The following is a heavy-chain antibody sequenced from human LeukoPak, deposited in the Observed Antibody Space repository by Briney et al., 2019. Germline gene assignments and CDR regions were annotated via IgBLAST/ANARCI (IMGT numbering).Heavy chain of an antibody. CDR1: GGSISSYY. CDR2: IYYGGST. J-gene: IGHJ3*02. CDR3: ARSFSGHDAFDI. Sequence: SETLSLTCTVSGGSISSYYWSWIRQPPGKGLEWIGYIYYGGSTNYNPSLKSRVTISVDTSKNQFSLKLSSVTAADTAVYYCARSFSGHDAFDIWGQGTMVTVSS. D-gene: IGHD1-26*01. V-gene: IGHV4-59*01.